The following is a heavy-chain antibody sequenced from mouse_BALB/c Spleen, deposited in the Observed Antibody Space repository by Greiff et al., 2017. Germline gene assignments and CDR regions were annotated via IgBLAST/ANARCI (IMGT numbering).Heavy chain of an antibody. CDR3: ARRYLYAMDY. J-gene: IGHJ4*01. CDR1: GFNIKDTY. Sequence: EVQLQQSGAELVKPGASVKLSCTASGFNIKDTYMHWVKQRPEQGLEWIGRIDPANGNTKYDPKFQGKATITADTSSNIAYLQLSSLTSEDTAVYYCARRYLYAMDYWGQGTSVTVSS. D-gene: IGHD5-1-1*01. CDR2: IDPANGNT. V-gene: IGHV14-3*02.